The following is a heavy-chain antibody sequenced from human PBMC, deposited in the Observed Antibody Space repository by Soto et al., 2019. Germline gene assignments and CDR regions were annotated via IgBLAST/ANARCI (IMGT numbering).Heavy chain of an antibody. CDR1: GGSLSNRSYY. V-gene: IGHV4-39*01. D-gene: IGHD6-19*01. J-gene: IGHJ4*02. CDR3: WSGWYGDDFDD. CDR2: FHYSGSI. Sequence: SETLSLTCTVSGGSLSNRSYYWGWIRQSPGKGLEWFGSFHYSGSIYYNPSLRSRVTIFGDTSKNQFSLNLTSVTAADTAVYYCWSGWYGDDFDDWGPGIVVTVSA.